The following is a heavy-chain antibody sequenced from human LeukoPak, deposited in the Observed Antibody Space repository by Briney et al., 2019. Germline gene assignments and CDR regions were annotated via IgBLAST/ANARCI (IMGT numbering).Heavy chain of an antibody. J-gene: IGHJ6*02. Sequence: ASVKVSCKVSGYTLTELSMHWVRQAPGKGLEWMGGFDPEDGETIYAQKFQGRVTMTEDTSTDTAYMELSSLRSEDTAVYYCATPWPYRSSRLRYYYGMDVWGQGTTVTVSS. CDR3: ATPWPYRSSRLRYYYGMDV. CDR1: GYTLTELS. CDR2: FDPEDGET. D-gene: IGHD6-13*01. V-gene: IGHV1-24*01.